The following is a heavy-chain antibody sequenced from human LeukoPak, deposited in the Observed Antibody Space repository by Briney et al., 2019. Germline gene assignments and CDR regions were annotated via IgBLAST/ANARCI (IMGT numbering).Heavy chain of an antibody. CDR2: IIPILGIA. CDR3: ARGLPAAIPRPLDY. CDR1: GYTFTSYA. J-gene: IGHJ4*02. V-gene: IGHV1-69*04. D-gene: IGHD2-2*02. Sequence: GASVKVSCKASGYTFTSYAISWVRQAPGQGLEWMGRIIPILGIANYAQKFQGRVTITADKSTSTAYMELSSLRSEDTAVYYCARGLPAAIPRPLDYWGQGTLVTVSS.